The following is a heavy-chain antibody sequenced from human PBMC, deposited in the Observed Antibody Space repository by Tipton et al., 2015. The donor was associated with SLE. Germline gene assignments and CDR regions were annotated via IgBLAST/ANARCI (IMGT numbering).Heavy chain of an antibody. CDR2: INQSGST. CDR1: GGSISSSSYY. J-gene: IGHJ4*02. D-gene: IGHD1-14*01. Sequence: TLSLTCTVSGGSISSSSYYWGWIRQPPGKGLEWIGEINQSGSTNYNPSLKSRVTISLDTSKNQFSLKLSSVTAADTAVYYCARVHRGPLDYWGQGTLVTVSS. V-gene: IGHV4-39*07. CDR3: ARVHRGPLDY.